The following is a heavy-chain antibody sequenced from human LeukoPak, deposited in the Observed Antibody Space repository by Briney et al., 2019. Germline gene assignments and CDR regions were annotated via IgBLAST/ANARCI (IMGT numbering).Heavy chain of an antibody. V-gene: IGHV3-23*01. D-gene: IGHD3-22*01. CDR1: GFTFNTFA. Sequence: GGSLRLSCAASGFTFNTFAMSWVRQAPGKGLEWVSGISGSGGSTYYADSVKGRFTISRDNSKNTLYLQMNSLRAEDTAVYYCAKEYQRITMIRSAFDIWGQGTMVTVSS. CDR2: ISGSGGST. CDR3: AKEYQRITMIRSAFDI. J-gene: IGHJ3*02.